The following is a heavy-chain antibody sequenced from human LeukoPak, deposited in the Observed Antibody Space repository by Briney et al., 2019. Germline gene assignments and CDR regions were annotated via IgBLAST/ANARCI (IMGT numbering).Heavy chain of an antibody. CDR3: ARTQSQSGSYRYYFGY. CDR1: GASVGSAGYY. D-gene: IGHD1-26*01. CDR2: IYYISNT. Sequence: SETLSLTCTVSGASVGSAGYYWSWIRQPPGGGLEWVGYIYYISNTNYNPSLKSRVTMSVDPSKNQFSLKLNSVTAADTAVYYCARTQSQSGSYRYYFGYWGQGTLVTVSS. V-gene: IGHV4-61*08. J-gene: IGHJ4*02.